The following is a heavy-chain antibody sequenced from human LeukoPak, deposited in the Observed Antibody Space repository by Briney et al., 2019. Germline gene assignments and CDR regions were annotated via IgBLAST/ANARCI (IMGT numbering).Heavy chain of an antibody. J-gene: IGHJ1*01. V-gene: IGHV3-53*01. D-gene: IGHD3-22*01. CDR3: ARDLGYYDSSGYYYSYFQH. Sequence: PGGSLRLSCAASGVTVSSNYMSWVRQAPGKGLEWVSVIYSGGSTYYADSVKGRFTISRDNSKNTLYLQMNSLRAEDTAVYYCARDLGYYDSSGYYYSYFQHWGQGTLVTVSS. CDR2: IYSGGST. CDR1: GVTVSSNY.